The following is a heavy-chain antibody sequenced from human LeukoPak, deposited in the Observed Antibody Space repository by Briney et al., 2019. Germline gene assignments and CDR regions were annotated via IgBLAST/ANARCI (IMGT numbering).Heavy chain of an antibody. CDR1: GGSISSGGYY. CDR3: ARYTVTTYYFDY. V-gene: IGHV4-30-2*01. J-gene: IGHJ4*02. Sequence: SETLSLTCTVSGGSISSGGYYWSWIRQPPGKGLEWIGYIYHSGSTYHNPSLKSRVTISVDRSKNQFSLKLSSVTAADTAVYYCARYTVTTYYFDYWGQGTLVTVSS. D-gene: IGHD4-17*01. CDR2: IYHSGST.